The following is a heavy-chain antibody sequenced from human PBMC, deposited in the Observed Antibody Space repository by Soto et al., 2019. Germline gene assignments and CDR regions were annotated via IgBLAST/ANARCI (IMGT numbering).Heavy chain of an antibody. D-gene: IGHD6-19*01. CDR2: MRGTNGNK. CDR3: AKCTVDTVVSSGWGTWLAS. Sequence: EVQLLESGGGLVQPGGSLRLSCAASGFTFSSSAMSWVRQAPGKGLEWVAAMRGTNGNKHYAESVKGRLTISRDNSKNTLYLQMNFRRGEDTAVYYFAKCTVDTVVSSGWGTWLASWGQGPLVIVSS. V-gene: IGHV3-23*01. CDR1: GFTFSSSA. J-gene: IGHJ5*01.